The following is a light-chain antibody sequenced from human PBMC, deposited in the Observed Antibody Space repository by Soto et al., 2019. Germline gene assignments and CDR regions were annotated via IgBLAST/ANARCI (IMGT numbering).Light chain of an antibody. J-gene: IGKJ2*01. CDR3: QQFNNYPRT. CDR2: DAS. Sequence: AIQLTQSPSSLSASVGDRVTLTCRASQDISSALVWYQQKPGEAPQVLIYDASKLASGVPSRFSGGGSGTDFALTIRNLQPEDLATYHCQQFNNYPRTFGQGTKLEIK. CDR1: QDISSA. V-gene: IGKV1D-13*01.